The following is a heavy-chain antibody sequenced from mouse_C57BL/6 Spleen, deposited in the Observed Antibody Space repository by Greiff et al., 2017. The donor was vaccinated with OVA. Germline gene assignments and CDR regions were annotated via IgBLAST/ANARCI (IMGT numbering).Heavy chain of an antibody. V-gene: IGHV5-6*01. J-gene: IGHJ2*01. D-gene: IGHD1-1*01. CDR2: ISSGGSYT. Sequence: EVQRVESGGDLVKPGGSLKLSCAASGFTFSSYGMSWVRQTPDKRLEWVATISSGGSYTSYPDSVKGRFNISRDNAKNTLYMQMSSLKSEDTAMYYCASYYGSSYSYYFDYWGQGTTLTVSS. CDR3: ASYYGSSYSYYFDY. CDR1: GFTFSSYG.